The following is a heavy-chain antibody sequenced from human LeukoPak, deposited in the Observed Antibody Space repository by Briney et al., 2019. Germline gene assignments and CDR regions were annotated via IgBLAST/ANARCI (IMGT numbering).Heavy chain of an antibody. D-gene: IGHD1-26*01. CDR2: IGASGGNS. CDR1: GFTFSDSA. CDR3: ARDIELSC. V-gene: IGHV3-23*01. J-gene: IGHJ4*02. Sequence: GGSLRLSCEASGFTFSDSAMSWVRQASGRGLEWVSLIGASGGNSYYADSVKGRFTVSRDSSKNTLHLQMNSLRAEDTAVYYCARDIELSCWGQGTLVTVSS.